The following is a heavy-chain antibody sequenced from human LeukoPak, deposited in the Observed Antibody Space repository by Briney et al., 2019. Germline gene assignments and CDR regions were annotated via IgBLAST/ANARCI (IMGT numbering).Heavy chain of an antibody. D-gene: IGHD3-16*02. CDR2: SCYSGNT. CDR1: GGAISSGDYY. CDR3: ATAPYEYIWGTYRTNWFDP. Sequence: SETLSLTCTVSGGAISSGDYYWSWIRQPPGKGLEWIGYSCYSGNTYYNPSLKSRVTISMDTSKNQFSLKLNSMTAADTAVYYCATAPYEYIWGTYRTNWFDPWGQGTLVTVSS. J-gene: IGHJ5*02. V-gene: IGHV4-30-4*01.